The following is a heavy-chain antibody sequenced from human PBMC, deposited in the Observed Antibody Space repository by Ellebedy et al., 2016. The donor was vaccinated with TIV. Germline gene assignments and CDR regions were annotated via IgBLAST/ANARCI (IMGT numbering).Heavy chain of an antibody. CDR3: ARDLISRTPLVRGVIRYFDF. D-gene: IGHD3-10*01. CDR1: GASISSDDYY. CDR2: IYYTGST. Sequence: SETLSLTXSVSGASISSDDYYWSRIRQSPERGLEWIGYIYYTGSTYYNPSLRSRVTISLDTSQNQVSLDLSSVTAADTAVYYCARDLISRTPLVRGVIRYFDFWGLGTRVSVSS. J-gene: IGHJ4*02. V-gene: IGHV4-30-4*01.